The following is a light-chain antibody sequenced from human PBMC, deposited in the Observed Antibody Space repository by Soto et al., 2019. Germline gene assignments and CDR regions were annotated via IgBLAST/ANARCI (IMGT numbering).Light chain of an antibody. CDR2: GAS. J-gene: IGKJ3*01. Sequence: EIVLTQSPGTLSLSPGERATLSCRVSQSVSSSYLAWYQQKPGQAPRLLIYGASSRATGIPDRFSGSGSGTDFTLTISRLEPEDFAVYYCQQYGSPITFGPGTKVDIK. CDR3: QQYGSPIT. CDR1: QSVSSSY. V-gene: IGKV3-20*01.